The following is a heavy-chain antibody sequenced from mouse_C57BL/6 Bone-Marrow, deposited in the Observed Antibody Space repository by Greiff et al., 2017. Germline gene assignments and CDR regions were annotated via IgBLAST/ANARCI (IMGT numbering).Heavy chain of an antibody. CDR1: GYTFTSYW. D-gene: IGHD1-1*01. V-gene: IGHV1-50*01. CDR2: IDPSDSYT. CDR3: SRCNYYGSSLWFAY. Sequence: VQLQQPGAELVKPGASVKLSCKASGYTFTSYWMQWVKQRPGQGLEWIGEIDPSDSYTNYNQKFKAKATLTVDTSSSTAYMQLSSLTSEDSAVYYCSRCNYYGSSLWFAYWGQGTLVTVSA. J-gene: IGHJ3*01.